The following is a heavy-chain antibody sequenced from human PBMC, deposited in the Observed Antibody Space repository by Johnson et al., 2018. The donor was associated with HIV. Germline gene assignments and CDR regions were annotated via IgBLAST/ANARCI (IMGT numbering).Heavy chain of an antibody. J-gene: IGHJ3*02. CDR3: VRGLDI. CDR2: IKSDGRST. CDR1: GFTFSDHW. V-gene: IGHV3-74*02. Sequence: EKLVESGGGLVKPVGSLKLSCAASGFTFSDHWMYWVRQAPGKGLVWVSRIKSDGRSTNYADSVKGRFTISRDNAKNTLYLQMNSLRAEDTAVYYCVRGLDIWGQGTEVIVSS.